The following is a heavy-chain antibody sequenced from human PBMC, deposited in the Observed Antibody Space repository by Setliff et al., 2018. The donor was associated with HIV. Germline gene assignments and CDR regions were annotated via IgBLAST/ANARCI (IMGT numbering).Heavy chain of an antibody. J-gene: IGHJ4*02. CDR3: ATNFLYDILTGYFPYQFDQ. CDR1: GFTFSSHW. V-gene: IGHV3-7*03. CDR2: IKPDGTED. Sequence: PGGSLRLSCAASGFTFSSHWMSWVRQAPGKRLEWVDSIKPDGTEDHYVDSVKGRFTISRDNAKGSLYLQMSSLRAEDTAVYYCATNFLYDILTGYFPYQFDQWGQGTLVTVSS. D-gene: IGHD3-9*01.